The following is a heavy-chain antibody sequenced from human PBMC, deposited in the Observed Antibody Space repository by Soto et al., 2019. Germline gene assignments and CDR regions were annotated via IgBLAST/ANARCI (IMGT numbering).Heavy chain of an antibody. CDR2: ISSSGGST. V-gene: IGHV3-23*01. CDR3: AKGWGDY. CDR1: GFTFSSYT. D-gene: IGHD7-27*01. Sequence: EVQLLESGGGLVQPGGSLRLSCAASGFTFSSYTMSWVRQGPGKGLEWVSGISSSGGSTVYADSVKGRFTISRDNFKNTLFLQMNSLRAGGTAVYYCAKGWGDYWGQGTPVTVSS. J-gene: IGHJ4*02.